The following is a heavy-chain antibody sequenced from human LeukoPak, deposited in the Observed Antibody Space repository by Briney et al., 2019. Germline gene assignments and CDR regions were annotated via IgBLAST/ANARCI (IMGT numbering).Heavy chain of an antibody. J-gene: IGHJ6*04. D-gene: IGHD3-10*01. CDR3: ARHSPTYGSGSYAVGYYGMDV. CDR2: IYPGDSDT. V-gene: IGHV5-51*01. Sequence: GESLKISCKGSGYSFTSYWIGWARQMPGKGLEWMGIIYPGDSDTRYSPSFQGQVTISADKSISTAYLQWSSLKASDTAMYYCARHSPTYGSGSYAVGYYGMDVWGKGTTVTVSS. CDR1: GYSFTSYW.